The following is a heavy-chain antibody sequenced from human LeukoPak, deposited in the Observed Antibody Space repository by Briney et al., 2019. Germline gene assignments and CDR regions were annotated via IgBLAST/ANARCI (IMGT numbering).Heavy chain of an antibody. Sequence: SETLSLTSTVSGGSISSGDYYWSWIRQPPGKGLEWIGYIYYSGSTYYNPSLKSRVTISVDTSKNQFSLKLSSVTAADTAVYYCARDTRAGAVPAAHYYYYYGMDVWGQGTTVTVSS. J-gene: IGHJ6*02. CDR2: IYYSGST. D-gene: IGHD2-2*01. CDR3: ARDTRAGAVPAAHYYYYYGMDV. CDR1: GGSISSGDYY. V-gene: IGHV4-30-4*01.